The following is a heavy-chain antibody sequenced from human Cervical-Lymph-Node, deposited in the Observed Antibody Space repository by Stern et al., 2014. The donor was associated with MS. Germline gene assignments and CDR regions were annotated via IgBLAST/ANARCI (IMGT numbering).Heavy chain of an antibody. Sequence: QVQLQESGPGLVKPSQTLSLTCTVSGGSISSGGYYWSWIRQHPGKGLEWIAYIYYSGSTYYNPSLKSRFTISVDTSKNQFSLKLSSVTAADTAVYYCARVSYDFWSGYYFFDYWGQGTLVTVSS. CDR3: ARVSYDFWSGYYFFDY. D-gene: IGHD3-3*01. J-gene: IGHJ4*02. CDR1: GGSISSGGYY. V-gene: IGHV4-31*03. CDR2: IYYSGST.